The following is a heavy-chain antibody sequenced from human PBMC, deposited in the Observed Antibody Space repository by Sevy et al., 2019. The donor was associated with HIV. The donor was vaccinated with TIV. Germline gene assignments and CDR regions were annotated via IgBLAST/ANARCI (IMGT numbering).Heavy chain of an antibody. CDR3: ARGPSSYIVGATPFDY. CDR1: GGTFSSYA. Sequence: ASVKVSCKASGGTFSSYAISWVRQAPGQGLEWMGGIIPIFGTANYAQKFQGRVTITADESTSTAYMELSSLRSEDTAVYYCARGPSSYIVGATPFDYWGQGTLVTVSS. V-gene: IGHV1-69*13. D-gene: IGHD1-26*01. CDR2: IIPIFGTA. J-gene: IGHJ4*02.